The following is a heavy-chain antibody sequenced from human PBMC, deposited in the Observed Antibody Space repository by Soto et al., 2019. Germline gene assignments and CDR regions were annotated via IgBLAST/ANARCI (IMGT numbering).Heavy chain of an antibody. CDR3: ARDSTLIWGVDP. V-gene: IGHV4-30-4*01. CDR2: IYYSGST. Sequence: PSETLSLTCTVSGGSISSGDYYWSWIRQPPGKGLEWIGYIYYSGSTYYNPSLKSRVTISVDTSKNQFSLKLSSVTAADTAVYYCARDSTLIWGVDPWGQGTLVTVSS. CDR1: GGSISSGDYY. D-gene: IGHD3-16*01. J-gene: IGHJ5*02.